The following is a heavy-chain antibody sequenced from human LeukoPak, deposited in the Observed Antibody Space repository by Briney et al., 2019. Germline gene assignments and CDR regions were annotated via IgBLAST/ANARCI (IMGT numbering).Heavy chain of an antibody. CDR1: GFTFSSYS. CDR3: ARDLGGSIDY. D-gene: IGHD3-16*01. Sequence: AGYLRFSGAASGFTFSSYSMNWVRPGPGKGLKWVSSISSSSSYIYYADSVKGRFTISRDNAKNSLYLQMNSLRAEDTAVYYCARDLGGSIDYWGQGTLVTVSS. J-gene: IGHJ4*02. CDR2: ISSSSSYI. V-gene: IGHV3-21*01.